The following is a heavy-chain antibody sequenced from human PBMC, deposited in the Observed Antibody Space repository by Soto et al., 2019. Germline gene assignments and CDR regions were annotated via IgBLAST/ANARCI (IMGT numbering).Heavy chain of an antibody. CDR1: GGSISSRSYY. D-gene: IGHD3-9*01. V-gene: IGHV4-39*01. J-gene: IGHJ6*02. Sequence: QLQLQESGPGLVKPSETLSLTCTVSGGSISSRSYYWGWIRQPPGKGLEWIGSIYYSGSTYYNPSLTSRVTISVDTSKNQFSLKLSSVTAADTAMYYCARHERHYDILTGGDYYYYGMDVWGQGTTVTVSS. CDR2: IYYSGST. CDR3: ARHERHYDILTGGDYYYYGMDV.